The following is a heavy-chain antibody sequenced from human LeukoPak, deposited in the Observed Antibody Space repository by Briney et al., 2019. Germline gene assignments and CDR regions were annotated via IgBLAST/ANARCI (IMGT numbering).Heavy chain of an antibody. Sequence: SGGSLRLSCAASGFTFSSSAMSWVRQVPGKGLEWVSGISASGGSTYYADSVRGRFTISRDNSKNTLYVQMNSLRDEDTAVYYCAKYGPQDSGSSHFDYWGQGALVTVSS. D-gene: IGHD1-26*01. V-gene: IGHV3-23*01. CDR3: AKYGPQDSGSSHFDY. CDR1: GFTFSSSA. J-gene: IGHJ4*02. CDR2: ISASGGST.